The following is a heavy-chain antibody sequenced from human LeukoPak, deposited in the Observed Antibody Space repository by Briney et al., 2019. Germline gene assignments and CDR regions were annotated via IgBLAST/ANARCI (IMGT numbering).Heavy chain of an antibody. J-gene: IGHJ4*02. CDR3: VRASENYNGAADY. Sequence: GGSLRLSCGASGFIFSDYYMSWIRQAPGKGLEWISYISSSGTPKYYADSVKGRFTISRDNAKKSLYLQMNSLRVEDTAMYYCVRASENYNGAADYWGQGTLVTVSS. CDR2: ISSSGTPK. D-gene: IGHD1-7*01. CDR1: GFIFSDYY. V-gene: IGHV3-11*04.